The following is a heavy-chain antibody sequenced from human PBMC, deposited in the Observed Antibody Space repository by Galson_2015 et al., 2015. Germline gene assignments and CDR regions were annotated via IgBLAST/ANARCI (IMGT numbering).Heavy chain of an antibody. CDR2: IGAYDGTT. D-gene: IGHD2-21*01. J-gene: IGHJ4*02. Sequence: GLEWMGWIGAYDGTTNYAQKFQGRVAQKFQGRVTMTTDTSTSTAYMELRSLRSDDTAVYYCARGPSQSYCGGDCYFDYWGQGTLVTVSS. CDR3: ARGPSQSYCGGDCYFDY. V-gene: IGHV1-18*01.